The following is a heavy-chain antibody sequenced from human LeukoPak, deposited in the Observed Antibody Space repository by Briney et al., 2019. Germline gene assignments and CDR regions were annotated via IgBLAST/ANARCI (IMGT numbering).Heavy chain of an antibody. V-gene: IGHV1-69*05. D-gene: IGHD3-9*01. Sequence: SVKVSCKASGGTFSSYAISWVRQAPGQGLEWMGGIIPIFGTANYAQKFQGRVTMTRDTSISTAYMELSRLRSDDTAVYYCARDREGYYDILTGYYGVGAFDIWGQGTMVTVSS. CDR2: IIPIFGTA. J-gene: IGHJ3*02. CDR3: ARDREGYYDILTGYYGVGAFDI. CDR1: GGTFSSYA.